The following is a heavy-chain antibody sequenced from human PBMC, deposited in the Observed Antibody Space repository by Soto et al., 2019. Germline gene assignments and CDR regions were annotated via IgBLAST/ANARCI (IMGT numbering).Heavy chain of an antibody. V-gene: IGHV1-8*01. D-gene: IGHD2-15*01. J-gene: IGHJ3*02. CDR2: MNPNSGNT. CDR1: GYSFTSYD. Sequence: ASVKVSCKASGYSFTSYDANWVRQATGQGLEWMGWMNPNSGNTAFAEKFQGRVTMTRDTPISTAYMELSGLTSEDTAVYYCARYPYTSYCSDGSCSYDAFDIWGQGTVVTVSS. CDR3: ARYPYTSYCSDGSCSYDAFDI.